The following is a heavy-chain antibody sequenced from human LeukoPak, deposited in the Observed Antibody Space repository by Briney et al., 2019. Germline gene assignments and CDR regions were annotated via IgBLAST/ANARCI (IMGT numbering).Heavy chain of an antibody. Sequence: PGGSLRLSCAASEFTFSSYSMNWVRQAPGKGLEWVSSISSSSSYIYYADSVKGRFTISRDNAKNSLYLQMNSLRAEDTAVYYCARGTYYYDSSGYDFDYWGQGALVTVSS. CDR3: ARGTYYYDSSGYDFDY. J-gene: IGHJ4*02. D-gene: IGHD3-22*01. CDR1: EFTFSSYS. V-gene: IGHV3-21*01. CDR2: ISSSSSYI.